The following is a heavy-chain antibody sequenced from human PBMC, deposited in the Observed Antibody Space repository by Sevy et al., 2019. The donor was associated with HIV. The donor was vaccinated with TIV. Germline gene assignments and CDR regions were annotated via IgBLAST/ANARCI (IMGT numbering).Heavy chain of an antibody. D-gene: IGHD5-18*01. CDR3: ARVPPYSYGFGVDY. CDR1: GFAFSNYYA. V-gene: IGHV3-30*14. J-gene: IGHJ4*02. Sequence: GGSLRLSCAASGFAFSNYYAMHWVRQAPGKGLEWVALISYDGSDKYYADSVKGRFTISRDNSKNTLFLQMNSLRADDTAVYYCARVPPYSYGFGVDYWGQGTLVTVSS. CDR2: ISYDGSDK.